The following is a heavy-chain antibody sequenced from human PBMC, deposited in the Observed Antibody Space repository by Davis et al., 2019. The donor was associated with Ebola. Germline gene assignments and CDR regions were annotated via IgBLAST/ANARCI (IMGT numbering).Heavy chain of an antibody. D-gene: IGHD5-12*01. J-gene: IGHJ6*04. Sequence: PSETLSLTCALSGNSVSFNSAGWNWIRQSPSRGLEWLGRTYYSSKWYDGYAESVKSRINISPDTAKNQFSLHLNSVTPEDTAVYYCARGWLRSGLDVWGKGAAVTVSS. V-gene: IGHV6-1*01. CDR1: GNSVSFNSAG. CDR2: TYYSSKWYD. CDR3: ARGWLRSGLDV.